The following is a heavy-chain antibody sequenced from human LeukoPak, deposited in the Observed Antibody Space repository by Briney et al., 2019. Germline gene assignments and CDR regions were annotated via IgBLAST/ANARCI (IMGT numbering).Heavy chain of an antibody. CDR2: FDPEDDTI. Sequence: ASVTVSCKASGYTLTEFSMHWVRQAPGKGLEWMGVFDPEDDTIIYAQKFQGRVTITDDTSTNTASMILSSLRSEATAVYYCATGLERVGLHDYWGQRTLVTVSS. CDR1: GYTLTEFS. D-gene: IGHD1-1*01. V-gene: IGHV1-24*01. J-gene: IGHJ4*02. CDR3: ATGLERVGLHDY.